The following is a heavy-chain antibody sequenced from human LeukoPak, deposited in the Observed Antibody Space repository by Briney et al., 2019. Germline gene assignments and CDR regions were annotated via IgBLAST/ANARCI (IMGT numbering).Heavy chain of an antibody. CDR2: ISGSGGST. CDR3: AKDLYYYDSSGYYFFDY. J-gene: IGHJ4*02. CDR1: GFTFSSYA. V-gene: IGHV3-23*01. Sequence: GGSLRLSCAASGFTFSSYAMSWVRQAPGKGLEWVSAISGSGGSTYYADSVKGRFTISRDNSKNMLYLQMNSLRAEDTAVYYCAKDLYYYDSSGYYFFDYWGQGTLVTVSS. D-gene: IGHD3-22*01.